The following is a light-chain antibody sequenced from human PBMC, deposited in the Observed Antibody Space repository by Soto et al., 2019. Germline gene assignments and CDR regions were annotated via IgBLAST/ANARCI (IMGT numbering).Light chain of an antibody. V-gene: IGLV3-21*02. CDR1: NIASKS. J-gene: IGLJ1*01. CDR2: DDS. CDR3: QVWDSSSDHPFV. Sequence: SYELTQPPSVSVAPGQTARITCGGNNIASKSVHWYQQKPGQAPVLVVYDDSDRPSGIPERFSGSNSGNTATLTISRVEAGDEADYYCQVWDSSSDHPFVFGTGTKLTVL.